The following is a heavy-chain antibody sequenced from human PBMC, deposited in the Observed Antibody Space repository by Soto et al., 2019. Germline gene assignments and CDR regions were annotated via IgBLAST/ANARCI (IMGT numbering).Heavy chain of an antibody. J-gene: IGHJ3*01. CDR2: ISHDGSKQ. Sequence: QIHLVESGGGVVQPGKSLRLSCAASGFTFSTYGMRWVRQAPGKGLEWVALISHDGSKQYYGDSVKGRFTISRDNSMKILYLQLNNVRAADTARYYCANGALGGTWGAFDFWGQGTLVAVSS. CDR3: ANGALGGTWGAFDF. V-gene: IGHV3-30*18. CDR1: GFTFSTYG. D-gene: IGHD1-1*01.